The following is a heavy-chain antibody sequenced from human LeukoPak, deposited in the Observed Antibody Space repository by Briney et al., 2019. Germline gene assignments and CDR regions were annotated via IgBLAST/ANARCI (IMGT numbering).Heavy chain of an antibody. CDR2: IRYDGSNK. D-gene: IGHD6-19*01. CDR3: ALAVAGYRTEFDY. Sequence: GGSLRLSCAASGFTFSSYGMHWVRQAPGKGLEWVAFIRYDGSNKYYADSVKGRFTISRDNSKNTLYLQMNSLRAEDTAVYYCALAVAGYRTEFDYWGQGTLVTVSS. V-gene: IGHV3-30*02. CDR1: GFTFSSYG. J-gene: IGHJ4*02.